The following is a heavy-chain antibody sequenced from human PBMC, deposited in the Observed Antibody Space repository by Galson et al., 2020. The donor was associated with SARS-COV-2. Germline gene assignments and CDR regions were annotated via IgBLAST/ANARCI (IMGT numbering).Heavy chain of an antibody. CDR3: ATSPPFTKQHWFDP. Sequence: RVSLKISCKVSGYTLTELSMHWVRQAPGKGLEWMGGFDPEDGETIYAQKFQGRVTMTEDTSTDTAYMELSSLRSEDTAVYYCATSPPFTKQHWFDPWGQGTLVTVSS. J-gene: IGHJ5*02. V-gene: IGHV1-24*01. CDR2: FDPEDGET. D-gene: IGHD1-1*01. CDR1: GYTLTELS.